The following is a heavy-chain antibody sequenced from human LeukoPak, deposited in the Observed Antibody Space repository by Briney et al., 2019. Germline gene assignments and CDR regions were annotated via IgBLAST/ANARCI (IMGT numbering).Heavy chain of an antibody. CDR2: MSETGSRQ. D-gene: IGHD5-18*01. CDR3: ARATSEDTALDY. Sequence: GGSLRLSCAASGFTFSSFSMNWVRQAPGMGLEWVSSMSETGSRQFYTDSVKGRFSISRDNAKNSVYLHLNSLKVEDTAIYYCARATSEDTALDYWGQGTLVTVSS. J-gene: IGHJ4*02. CDR1: GFTFSSFS. V-gene: IGHV3-21*06.